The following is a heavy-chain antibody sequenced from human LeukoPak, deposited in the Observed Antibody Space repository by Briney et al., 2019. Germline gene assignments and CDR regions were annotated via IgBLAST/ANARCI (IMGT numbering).Heavy chain of an antibody. J-gene: IGHJ4*02. Sequence: SVKVSCKASGGTFSSYALSWVRQAPGQGLEWMGGIIPIFGTANYAQKFQGRVTITADESTSTAYMELSSLRSEDTAVYYCARARSLYYYDSSGYYYALDYWGQGTLVTVSS. CDR2: IIPIFGTA. D-gene: IGHD3-22*01. CDR1: GGTFSSYA. V-gene: IGHV1-69*13. CDR3: ARARSLYYYDSSGYYYALDY.